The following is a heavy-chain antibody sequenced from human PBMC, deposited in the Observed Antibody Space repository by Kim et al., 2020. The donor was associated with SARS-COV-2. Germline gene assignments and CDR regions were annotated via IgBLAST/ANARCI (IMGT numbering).Heavy chain of an antibody. V-gene: IGHV3-73*01. CDR3: TSRAPLSGYDLPENAMDV. CDR2: IRSKANNYAP. D-gene: IGHD5-12*01. Sequence: GGSLRLSCAASGFTFSGSAILWVRQASGKGLEWVGRIRSKANNYAPAYAASVNGRFTISRDDSKNTAYLQMNSLKTEDTAVYFCTSRAPLSGYDLPENAMDVWGQGATVTVS. CDR1: GFTFSGSA. J-gene: IGHJ6*02.